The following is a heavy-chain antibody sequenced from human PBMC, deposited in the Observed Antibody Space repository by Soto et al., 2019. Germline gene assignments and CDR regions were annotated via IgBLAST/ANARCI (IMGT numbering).Heavy chain of an antibody. CDR3: ARGGYGDYVGEEYYYYYYMDV. Sequence: GASVKVSCKASGYTFTSYDINWVRQATGQGLEWMGWMNPNSGNTGYAQKFQGRVTMTRNTSISTAYMELSSLRSEDTAVYYCARGGYGDYVGEEYYYYYYMDVWGKGTTVTVSS. V-gene: IGHV1-8*01. D-gene: IGHD4-17*01. J-gene: IGHJ6*03. CDR2: MNPNSGNT. CDR1: GYTFTSYD.